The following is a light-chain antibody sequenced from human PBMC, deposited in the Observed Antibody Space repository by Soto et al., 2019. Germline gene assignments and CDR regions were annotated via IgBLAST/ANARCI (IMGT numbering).Light chain of an antibody. J-gene: IGLJ1*01. V-gene: IGLV2-14*01. Sequence: QSVLTQPASVSGSPGQSITISCTGTSSDIGNYDFVSWYQQVPGTAPKAMIYEVSNRFSGSKSGNTASLTISGLQAEDEAEYYCSSYTNINTRAGVFGTGTKVNVL. CDR3: SSYTNINTRAGV. CDR2: EVS. CDR1: SSDIGNYDF.